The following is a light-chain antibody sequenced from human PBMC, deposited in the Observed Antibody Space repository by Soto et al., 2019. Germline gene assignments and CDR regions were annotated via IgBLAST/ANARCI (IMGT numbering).Light chain of an antibody. CDR1: SGDVGGYYY. V-gene: IGLV2-14*01. CDR2: EVS. Sequence: QSVLTQPASVSGSPGQSITISCTGTSGDVGGYYYVSWYQQLPGKAPKLMISEVSNRPSGVSNRFSGSKSGNTASLTISGLQAEDEADYYSTSYTAGGTIFGTGTKVTVL. CDR3: TSYTAGGTI. J-gene: IGLJ1*01.